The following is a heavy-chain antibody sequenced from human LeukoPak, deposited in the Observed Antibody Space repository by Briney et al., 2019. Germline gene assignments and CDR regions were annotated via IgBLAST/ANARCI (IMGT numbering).Heavy chain of an antibody. J-gene: IGHJ6*03. CDR3: ARSLRVRGVPDYMDF. Sequence: PSETLSLTCTVSGNSISSGDNYWSWIRQPAGKGLEWIGRIYTSGSTNYNPSLKSRVTISGDTSKNQFSLRLSSVTAADTAVYYCARSLRVRGVPDYMDFWGKGTTVIISS. V-gene: IGHV4-61*02. CDR1: GNSISSGDNY. CDR2: IYTSGST. D-gene: IGHD3-10*01.